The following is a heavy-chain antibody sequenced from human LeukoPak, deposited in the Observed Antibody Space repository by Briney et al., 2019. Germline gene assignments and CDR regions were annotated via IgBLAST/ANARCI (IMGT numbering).Heavy chain of an antibody. D-gene: IGHD1-26*01. CDR1: GFTVSTNY. V-gene: IGHV3-66*01. CDR3: ARDLSFGSLDF. CDR2: IYSGGST. Sequence: PGGSLRLSCAASGFTVSTNYMNWVRQAPGKGLEWVSVIYSGGSTYYADSVKGRFTISRDMSKNTLNLQMNSLRVEDTAVFYCARDLSFGSLDFRGQGTLVTVSS. J-gene: IGHJ4*02.